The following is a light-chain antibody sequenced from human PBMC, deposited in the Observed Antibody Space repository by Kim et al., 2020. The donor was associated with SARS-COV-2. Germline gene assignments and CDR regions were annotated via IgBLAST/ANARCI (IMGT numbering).Light chain of an antibody. J-gene: IGLJ3*02. V-gene: IGLV3-9*01. CDR1: NMGSKN. Sequence: SVALGQTARITCGGNNMGSKNVNWYQQKPGQAPVLVIYRDSNRPSGIPERFSGSNSGNTATLTISRAQAGDEADYYCQVWDSSTWVFGGGTQLTVL. CDR3: QVWDSSTWV. CDR2: RDS.